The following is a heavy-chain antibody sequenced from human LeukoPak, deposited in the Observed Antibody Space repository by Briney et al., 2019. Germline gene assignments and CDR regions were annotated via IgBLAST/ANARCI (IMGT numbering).Heavy chain of an antibody. Sequence: PSETLSLTCTVSGGSISSSSYYWGWIRQPPGKGLEWIGSIYYSGSTYYNPSLKSRVTISVDTSKNQFSLKLSSVTAADTAVYYCALVGRDGYNSWGQGTLVTVSS. CDR3: ALVGRDGYNS. CDR2: IYYSGST. D-gene: IGHD5-24*01. V-gene: IGHV4-39*07. CDR1: GGSISSSSYY. J-gene: IGHJ4*02.